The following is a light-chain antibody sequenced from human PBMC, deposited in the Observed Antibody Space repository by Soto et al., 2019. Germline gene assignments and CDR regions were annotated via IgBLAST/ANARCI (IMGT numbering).Light chain of an antibody. CDR2: DAS. CDR1: QSVSSS. J-gene: IGKJ1*01. Sequence: EIVLTQYPSPLSLSPGEIATLSCRSSQSVSSSLAWSQQKPVQAPRLLLYDASNRSTGIPARFSGSGSGTDFTLTISSLEPSDFEVYDCHHRSNGPWTGGHGTKVE. CDR3: HHRSNGPWT. V-gene: IGKV3-11*01.